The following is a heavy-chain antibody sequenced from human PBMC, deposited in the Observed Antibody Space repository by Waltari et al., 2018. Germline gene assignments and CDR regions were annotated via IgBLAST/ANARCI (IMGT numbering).Heavy chain of an antibody. CDR2: RNPNSGNT. D-gene: IGHD2-2*01. Sequence: QVQLVQSGAEVKKPGASVKVSCKASGYSFTNFDINWVRQATGQGLEWMGWRNPNSGNTGYAEKFQDRVTMTSNISISSAYVELRSLRSEDTAVYYCARKTSRTIEYWGQGTLVTVSS. V-gene: IGHV1-8*01. J-gene: IGHJ4*02. CDR1: GYSFTNFD. CDR3: ARKTSRTIEY.